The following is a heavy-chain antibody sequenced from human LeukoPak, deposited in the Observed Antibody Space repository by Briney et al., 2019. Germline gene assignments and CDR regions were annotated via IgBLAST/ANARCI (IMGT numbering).Heavy chain of an antibody. D-gene: IGHD3-10*01. CDR1: GFTFSIYW. CDR3: ARERDGDTFDY. CDR2: INQDGSEK. Sequence: GGSLRLSCAASGFTFSIYWMTWVRQAPGKGLEWVANINQDGSEKYYVDSVKGQFTISRDNAKNSLYLQMSSLRAEDTAVYYCARERDGDTFDYWGQGTLVTVSS. V-gene: IGHV3-7*01. J-gene: IGHJ4*02.